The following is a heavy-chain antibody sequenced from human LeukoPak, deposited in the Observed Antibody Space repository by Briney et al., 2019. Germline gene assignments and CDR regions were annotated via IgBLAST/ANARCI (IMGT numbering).Heavy chain of an antibody. Sequence: SETLSLTCTVSGGSISSYYWSWIRQPPGKGLEWIGYIYYSGSTNYNPSLKSRVTISVDTPKNQFSLKLCSVTAADTAVYYCARGPFGYSSSWYEDYWGQGTLVTVSS. J-gene: IGHJ4*02. D-gene: IGHD6-13*01. CDR2: IYYSGST. V-gene: IGHV4-59*01. CDR1: GGSISSYY. CDR3: ARGPFGYSSSWYEDY.